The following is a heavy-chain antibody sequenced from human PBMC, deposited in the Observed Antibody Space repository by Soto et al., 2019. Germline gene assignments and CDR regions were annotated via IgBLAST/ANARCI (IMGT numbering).Heavy chain of an antibody. CDR3: ASPPRAYCGGDCYPQLDY. D-gene: IGHD2-21*02. Sequence: LRLSCAASGFTVSSNYMSWVRQAPGKGLEWVSVIYSGGSTYYADSVKGRFTISRDNSKNTLYLQMNSLRAEDTAVYYCASPPRAYCGGDCYPQLDYWGQGTLVTVSS. CDR1: GFTVSSNY. CDR2: IYSGGST. V-gene: IGHV3-53*01. J-gene: IGHJ4*02.